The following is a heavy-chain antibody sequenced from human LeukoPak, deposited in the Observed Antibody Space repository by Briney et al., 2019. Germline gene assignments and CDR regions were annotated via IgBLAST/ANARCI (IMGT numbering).Heavy chain of an antibody. CDR3: ATTPDNTRFDY. Sequence: GGSLRLSCAASGFTFSSYAMHWVRQAPGKGLEWVAVISYDGSNKYYADSVKGRFTISRDNSKNTLYLQMNSLRAEDTAVYYCATTPDNTRFDYWGQGTLVTVSS. CDR1: GFTFSSYA. D-gene: IGHD1-14*01. CDR2: ISYDGSNK. J-gene: IGHJ4*02. V-gene: IGHV3-30-3*01.